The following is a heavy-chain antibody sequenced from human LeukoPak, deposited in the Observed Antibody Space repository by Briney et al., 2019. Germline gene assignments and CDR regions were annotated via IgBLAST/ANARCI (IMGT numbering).Heavy chain of an antibody. CDR3: AKTTVTPYQVAY. V-gene: IGHV3-30*18. CDR2: MSYDGSNK. D-gene: IGHD4-17*01. Sequence: GGSLRLSCAASGFTFSSYGMHWVRQAPGKGLEWVAVMSYDGSNKYYADSVKGRFTISRDDSKNTLYLQMNSLRAEDTAVYYCAKTTVTPYQVAYWGQGTLVTVSS. J-gene: IGHJ4*02. CDR1: GFTFSSYG.